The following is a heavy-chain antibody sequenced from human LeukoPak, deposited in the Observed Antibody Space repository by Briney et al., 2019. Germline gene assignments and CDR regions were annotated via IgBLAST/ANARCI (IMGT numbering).Heavy chain of an antibody. Sequence: GGSLRLSCAASGITFISAWMNWVRQAPGKGLEWIGRIKSKTDGGTAEHAAPVKGRFIISRDDSKNMLYLQMNSLNSDDTGVYYCATALRGVGFWGQGTLVTVPS. CDR2: IKSKTDGGTA. D-gene: IGHD3-3*01. V-gene: IGHV3-15*01. CDR1: GITFISAW. J-gene: IGHJ4*02. CDR3: ATALRGVGF.